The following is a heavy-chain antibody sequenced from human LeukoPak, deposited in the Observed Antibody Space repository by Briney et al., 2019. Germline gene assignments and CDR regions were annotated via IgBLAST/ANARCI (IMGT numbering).Heavy chain of an antibody. J-gene: IGHJ5*02. D-gene: IGHD6-13*01. V-gene: IGHV1-46*01. CDR2: INPSGGST. CDR3: ARDAGIAAAGTWSDP. Sequence: ASVKVSCKASGYTFTSYYMHWVRQAPGQGLEWMGIINPSGGSTSYARKFQGRVTMTRDMSTSTVYMELSSLRSEDTAVYYCARDAGIAAAGTWSDPWGQGTLVTVSS. CDR1: GYTFTSYY.